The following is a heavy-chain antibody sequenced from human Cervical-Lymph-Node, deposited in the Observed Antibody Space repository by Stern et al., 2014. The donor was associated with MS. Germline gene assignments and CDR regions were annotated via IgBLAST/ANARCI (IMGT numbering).Heavy chain of an antibody. CDR1: GGSFSTFD. CDR3: ARHQGGIAAN. Sequence: VQLVESGPEVKKPESSVKVSCKASGGSFSTFDINWVRQAPGQRLWWLGGISPMFGVANYAQNFQGRVTFTADESTSTVYIELSSLRSEDTAMYYCARHQGGIAANWGQGTLVTVSS. J-gene: IGHJ4*02. CDR2: ISPMFGVA. V-gene: IGHV1-69*01. D-gene: IGHD6-13*01.